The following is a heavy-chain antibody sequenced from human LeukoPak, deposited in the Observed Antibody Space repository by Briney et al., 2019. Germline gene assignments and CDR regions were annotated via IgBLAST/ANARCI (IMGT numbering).Heavy chain of an antibody. CDR2: INPSGGST. V-gene: IGHV1-46*01. D-gene: IGHD3-9*01. Sequence: ASVKVSCKASGYTFTSYYMHWVRQAPGQGLEWMGIINPSGGSTSYAQKFQGRVTMTRDTSTSTVYMELSSLRSKDTAVYYCARVPIKGHYDILTGYYKNSFFDYWGQGTLVTVSS. CDR3: ARVPIKGHYDILTGYYKNSFFDY. J-gene: IGHJ4*02. CDR1: GYTFTSYY.